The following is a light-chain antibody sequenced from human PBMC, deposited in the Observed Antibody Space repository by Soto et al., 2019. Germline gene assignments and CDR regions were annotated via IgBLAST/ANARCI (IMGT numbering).Light chain of an antibody. CDR1: QSIGTN. CDR3: QQSHTSRG. J-gene: IGKJ3*01. CDR2: AAS. Sequence: DIQMTQSPSSLSASVGDRVTITCRASQSIGTNLNWYQQKPGKAPNLLIYAASSLQSGVPSRFSGSGSGTDFTLTISSLQPEDFATYYCQQSHTSRGFGPGTKVDLK. V-gene: IGKV1-39*01.